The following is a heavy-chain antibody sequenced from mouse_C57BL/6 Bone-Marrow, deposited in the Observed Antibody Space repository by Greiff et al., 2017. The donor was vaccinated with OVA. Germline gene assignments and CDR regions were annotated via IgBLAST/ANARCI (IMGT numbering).Heavy chain of an antibody. V-gene: IGHV5-2*01. CDR2: INSDGGST. D-gene: IGHD2-2*01. CDR1: EYEFPSHD. Sequence: EVKLVESGGGLVQPGESLKLSCESNEYEFPSHDMSWVRKTPEKRLELVAAINSDGGSTYYPDTMERRFIISRDNTKKTLYLQMSSLRSEDTALYYCARQIYYGYDEGLYAMDYWGQGTSVTVSS. J-gene: IGHJ4*01. CDR3: ARQIYYGYDEGLYAMDY.